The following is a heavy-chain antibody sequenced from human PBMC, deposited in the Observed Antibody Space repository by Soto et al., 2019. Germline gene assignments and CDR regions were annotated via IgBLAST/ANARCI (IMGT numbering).Heavy chain of an antibody. CDR2: ISAYNGNT. CDR1: GYTFTSYG. V-gene: IGHV1-18*01. CDR3: ARSSSFEVVIHYYYGMDV. Sequence: ASVKVSCKASGYTFTSYGISWVRQAPGQGLEWMGWISAYNGNTNYAQKLQGRVTMTTDTSTSTAYMELRSLRSDDTAVYYCARSSSFEVVIHYYYGMDVWGQGTTVTVSS. D-gene: IGHD3-3*01. J-gene: IGHJ6*02.